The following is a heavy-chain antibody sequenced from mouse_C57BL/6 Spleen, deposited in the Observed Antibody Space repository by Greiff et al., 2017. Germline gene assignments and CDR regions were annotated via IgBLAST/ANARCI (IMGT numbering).Heavy chain of an antibody. J-gene: IGHJ1*03. CDR2: IYPGGGYT. Sequence: QVQLQQSGAELVRPGTSVKMSCKASGYTFTNYWIGWAKQRPGHGLEWIGDIYPGGGYTNYNEKFKGKATLTADKSSSTAYMQFSSLTSEDSAIYYCARCDYERYFDVWGTGTTVTVSS. D-gene: IGHD2-4*01. V-gene: IGHV1-63*01. CDR1: GYTFTNYW. CDR3: ARCDYERYFDV.